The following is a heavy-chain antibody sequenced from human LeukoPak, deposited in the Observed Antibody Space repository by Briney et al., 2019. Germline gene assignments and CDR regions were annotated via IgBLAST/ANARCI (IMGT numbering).Heavy chain of an antibody. V-gene: IGHV4-59*01. CDR2: IYYSGST. CDR3: ARAHSGSFHFDY. CDR1: GGSISSYY. Sequence: SETLSLTCTVSGGSISSYYWSWIRQPPGKGLEWIGYIYYSGSTNYNPSLESRVTISVDTSKNQFSLKLSSVTAADTAVYYCARAHSGSFHFDYWGQGTLVTVSS. J-gene: IGHJ4*02. D-gene: IGHD1-26*01.